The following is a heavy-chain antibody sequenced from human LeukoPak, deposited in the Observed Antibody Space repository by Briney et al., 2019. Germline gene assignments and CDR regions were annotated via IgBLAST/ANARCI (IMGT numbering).Heavy chain of an antibody. CDR3: TTDLGLTMIRGVIVY. V-gene: IGHV3-15*01. CDR1: GFTFTNAW. CDR2: IKSKGDGETI. J-gene: IGHJ4*02. Sequence: GALRLSFAASGFTFTNAWMSWVRRAPGKGLEWVGGIKSKGDGETIDNAAPVKGRFTMSRDDSKATLYLQMNSLKAEDTAVYYCTTDLGLTMIRGVIVYWGQGALVTVSS. D-gene: IGHD3-10*01.